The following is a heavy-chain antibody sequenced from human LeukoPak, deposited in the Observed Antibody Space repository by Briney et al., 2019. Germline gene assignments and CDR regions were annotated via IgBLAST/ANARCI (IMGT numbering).Heavy chain of an antibody. J-gene: IGHJ5*02. CDR2: INPSGGST. D-gene: IGHD3-9*01. V-gene: IGHV1-46*01. Sequence: ASVKVSCKASGYTFTSYYMHWVRQAPGQGLEWMGIINPSGGSTSYAQKFQGRVTMTRDMSTSTVYMELSSLRYDDTAIYYCARAREVTGLTPWGQGTLVTVSS. CDR1: GYTFTSYY. CDR3: ARAREVTGLTP.